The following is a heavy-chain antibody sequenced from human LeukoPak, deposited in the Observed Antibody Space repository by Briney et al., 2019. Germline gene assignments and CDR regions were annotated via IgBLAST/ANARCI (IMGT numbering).Heavy chain of an antibody. CDR2: IYPGDSDT. D-gene: IGHD3-10*01. CDR3: ARQPMVRGVNRDNWFDP. CDR1: GYSFTSYW. V-gene: IGHV5-51*01. Sequence: GESLKISCKGSGYSFTSYWIGWVRQMPGKGLEWMGIIYPGDSDTRYSPSFQGQVTISADKSISTAYLQWSSLKASDTAMYYCARQPMVRGVNRDNWFDPWGQGTLVTVSS. J-gene: IGHJ5*02.